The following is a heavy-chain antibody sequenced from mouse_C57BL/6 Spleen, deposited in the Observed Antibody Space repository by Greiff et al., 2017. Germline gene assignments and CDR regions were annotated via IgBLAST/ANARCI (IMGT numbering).Heavy chain of an antibody. CDR1: GYTFTSYW. CDR2: IHPNSGST. D-gene: IGHD1-1*01. Sequence: VQLQQPGAELVKPGASVKLSCKASGYTFTSYWMHWVKQRPGQGLEWIGMIHPNSGSTNYNEKFKSKATLTVDKSSSTAYMQLSSLTSEDSAVYYCARGAYYGSSYDYAMDYWGQRTSVTVSS. CDR3: ARGAYYGSSYDYAMDY. J-gene: IGHJ4*01. V-gene: IGHV1-64*01.